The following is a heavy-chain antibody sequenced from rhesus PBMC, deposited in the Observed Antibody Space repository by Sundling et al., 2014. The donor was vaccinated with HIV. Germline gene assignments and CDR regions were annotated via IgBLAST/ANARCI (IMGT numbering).Heavy chain of an antibody. Sequence: EVQLVETGGGLVQPGGSLKLSCAASGFTFSNFAMRWVRQAPGKGLEWVSGINSGGDNTDYADSVKGRFTISRDNAKNSLYLQMNRLRAEDTALYYCARDGGIYYWASYFDYWGQGVLVTVSS. D-gene: IGHD3-22*01. CDR1: GFTFSNFA. CDR2: INSGGDNT. J-gene: IGHJ4*01. CDR3: ARDGGIYYWASYFDY. V-gene: IGHV3-119*01.